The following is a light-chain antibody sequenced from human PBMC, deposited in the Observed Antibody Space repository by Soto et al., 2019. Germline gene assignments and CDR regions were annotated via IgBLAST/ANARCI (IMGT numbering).Light chain of an antibody. CDR2: GAS. CDR1: QNVNSN. V-gene: IGKV3-15*01. Sequence: EIVMTQSPATLSVSPGERATLSCRASQNVNSNLAWYQQKPGQAPRLLIYGASTRDTGVPARFSGSGSGTEFTLTISSLQPEDFAVYYCQQYSISSTFGQGTKVEIK. J-gene: IGKJ1*01. CDR3: QQYSISST.